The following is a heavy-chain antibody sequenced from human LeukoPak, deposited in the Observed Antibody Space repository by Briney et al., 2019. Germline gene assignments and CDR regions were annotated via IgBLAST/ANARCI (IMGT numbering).Heavy chain of an antibody. CDR2: ISGSGGST. CDR3: AKDLASQLGRGFYYYYGMDV. CDR1: GFTFNNYA. D-gene: IGHD6-6*01. Sequence: GSLRLSCAASGFTFNNYAMSWVRQAPGKGLEWVSAISGSGGSTYYADSVKGRFTISRDNSKNTLYLQMNSLRAEDTAVYYCAKDLASQLGRGFYYYYGMDVWGQGTTVTVSS. V-gene: IGHV3-23*01. J-gene: IGHJ6*02.